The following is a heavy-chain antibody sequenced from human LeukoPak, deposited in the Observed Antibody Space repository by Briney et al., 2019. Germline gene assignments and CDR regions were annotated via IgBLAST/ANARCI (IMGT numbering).Heavy chain of an antibody. D-gene: IGHD1-26*01. J-gene: IGHJ4*02. CDR3: ARVRGSYSVDY. CDR2: ISNTGRTT. V-gene: IGHV3-11*04. Sequence: GGSLRHSCAASGFTFSDYYMSWIRQAPGRGLGWVSYISNTGRTTQYADSVKGRFTISRDNARNSLHLQMNRLRAADTAVYYCARVRGSYSVDYWGQGTLVTVSS. CDR1: GFTFSDYY.